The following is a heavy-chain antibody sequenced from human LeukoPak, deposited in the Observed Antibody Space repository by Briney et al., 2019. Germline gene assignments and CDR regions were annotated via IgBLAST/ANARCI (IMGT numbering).Heavy chain of an antibody. CDR2: IYYSGST. Sequence: SETLSLTCTVSGGSISSYYWSWIRQPPGKGLEWIGYIYYSGSTDYNPSLKSRVTISVETSKNQFSLKLSSVTAADTAVYYCARNYYDSNDAFDIWGQGTMVTVSS. V-gene: IGHV4-59*01. D-gene: IGHD3-22*01. CDR1: GGSISSYY. J-gene: IGHJ3*02. CDR3: ARNYYDSNDAFDI.